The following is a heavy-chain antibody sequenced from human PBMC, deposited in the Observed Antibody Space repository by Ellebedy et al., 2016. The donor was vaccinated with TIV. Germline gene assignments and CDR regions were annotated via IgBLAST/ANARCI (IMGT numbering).Heavy chain of an antibody. CDR3: ARMRYDFWSGYYRDAFDI. V-gene: IGHV4-39*07. D-gene: IGHD3-3*01. J-gene: IGHJ3*02. CDR2: INHSGST. CDR1: GGSVSSGSYY. Sequence: SETLSLXCTVSGGSVSSGSYYWSWIRQPPGKGLEWIGEINHSGSTNYNPSLKSRVTISVDTSKNQFSLKLSSVTAADTAVYYCARMRYDFWSGYYRDAFDIWGQGTMVTVSS.